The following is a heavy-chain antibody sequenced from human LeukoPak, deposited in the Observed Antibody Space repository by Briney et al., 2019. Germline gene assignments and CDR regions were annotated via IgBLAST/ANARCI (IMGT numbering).Heavy chain of an antibody. CDR2: IYYSGST. J-gene: IGHJ6*02. CDR3: ARGLQGDDFWSGFPLYYGMDV. V-gene: IGHV4-30-4*08. D-gene: IGHD3-3*01. Sequence: LRLSCAASGFTFSDYYMSWIRQPPGKGLEWIGYIYYSGSTYYNPSLKSRVTISVDTSKNQFSLKLSSVTAADTAVYYCARGLQGDDFWSGFPLYYGMDVWGQGTTVTVSS. CDR1: GFTFSDYY.